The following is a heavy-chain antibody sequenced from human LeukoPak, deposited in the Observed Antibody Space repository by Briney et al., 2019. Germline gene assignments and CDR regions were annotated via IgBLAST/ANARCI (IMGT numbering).Heavy chain of an antibody. D-gene: IGHD3-10*01. Sequence: GGSLRLSCPASGFTLDDYGMTWVRQAPGKGLEWVSSITWNGGSTAYADSVQGRFTISRDNAKNSLYLQMNSLRAEDTALYYCARFLVRGVLDYWGQGTLVTVSS. CDR2: ITWNGGST. J-gene: IGHJ4*02. CDR3: ARFLVRGVLDY. V-gene: IGHV3-20*04. CDR1: GFTLDDYG.